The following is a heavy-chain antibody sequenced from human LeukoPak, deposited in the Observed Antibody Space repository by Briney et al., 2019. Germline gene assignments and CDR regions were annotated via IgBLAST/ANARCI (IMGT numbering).Heavy chain of an antibody. J-gene: IGHJ4*02. CDR2: IYYSGST. CDR1: GDSVTSGSFY. V-gene: IGHV4-61*01. D-gene: IGHD5-18*01. Sequence: SETLSLTCTVSGDSVTSGSFYWSWIRQPPGKGLEWIGYIYYSGSTNYSPSLKSRVFISVDTSKNQFSLKLSSVTAADTAVYYCARLDTAMHDFDYWAQGTLVTVSS. CDR3: ARLDTAMHDFDY.